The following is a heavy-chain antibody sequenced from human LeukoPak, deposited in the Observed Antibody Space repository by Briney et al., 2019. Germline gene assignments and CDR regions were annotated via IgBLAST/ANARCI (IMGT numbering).Heavy chain of an antibody. Sequence: GGSLRLSCAASGFTFSSYAMHWVRQAPGKGLEWVAVISYDGSNKYYADSVKGRFTISRDNSKNTLYLQMNSLRAEDTAVYYCAGAPSGYCTNGVCYSFDYWGQGTLVTVSS. J-gene: IGHJ4*02. CDR1: GFTFSSYA. V-gene: IGHV3-30*04. CDR3: AGAPSGYCTNGVCYSFDY. CDR2: ISYDGSNK. D-gene: IGHD2-8*01.